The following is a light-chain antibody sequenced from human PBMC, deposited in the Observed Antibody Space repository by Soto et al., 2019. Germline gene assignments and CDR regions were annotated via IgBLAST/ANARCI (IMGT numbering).Light chain of an antibody. V-gene: IGKV1-33*01. Sequence: DIQMTQSPSSLSASVGDRVTITCQASQDISNYLNWYQQKPGKAPKLLIYDASNLQTGVPSRFSGGGSGTDFTFTISSLQSEDFATYYCQQYNNLPFTFGPGTKVDI. J-gene: IGKJ3*01. CDR1: QDISNY. CDR2: DAS. CDR3: QQYNNLPFT.